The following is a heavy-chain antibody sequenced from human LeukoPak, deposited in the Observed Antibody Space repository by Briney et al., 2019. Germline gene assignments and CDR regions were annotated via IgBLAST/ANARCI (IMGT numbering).Heavy chain of an antibody. CDR2: ISGSGGST. V-gene: IGHV3-23*01. CDR1: GFTFSSYA. J-gene: IGHJ1*01. CDR3: AKARYYDSSGLGQH. D-gene: IGHD3-22*01. Sequence: AGGSLRLSCAASGFTFSSYAMSWVRQAPGKGLEWVSAISGSGGSTYYADSVKGRFTISRDNSKNTLYLQMNSLRAEDTAVYYCAKARYYDSSGLGQHWGQGTLVTVSS.